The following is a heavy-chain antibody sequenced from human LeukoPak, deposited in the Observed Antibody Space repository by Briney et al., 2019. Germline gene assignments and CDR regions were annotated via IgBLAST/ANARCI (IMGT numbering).Heavy chain of an antibody. D-gene: IGHD4-11*01. Sequence: SETLSLTCAVSGGSISSGGYSWSWIRQPPGKDLEWIGYIYHSGSSYYNPSLKSRVTISVDRSKNQFSLKLSSVTAADTAVYYCAXAGLPXGKXFDPWGXXXXXTVSS. V-gene: IGHV4-30-2*01. CDR1: GGSISSGGYS. CDR2: IYHSGSS. J-gene: IGHJ5*02. CDR3: AXAGLPXGKXFDP.